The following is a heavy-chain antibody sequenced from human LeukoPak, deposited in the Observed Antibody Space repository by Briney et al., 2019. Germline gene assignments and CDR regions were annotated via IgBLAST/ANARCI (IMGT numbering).Heavy chain of an antibody. J-gene: IGHJ3*02. CDR2: IIPILGIA. CDR1: GYTFTSYD. D-gene: IGHD3-22*01. CDR3: ASFSGYDSRPSAAFDI. V-gene: IGHV1-69*04. Sequence: SVKVSCKASGYTFTSYDINWVRQAPGQGLEWMGRIIPILGIANYAQKFQGRVTITADKSTSTAYMELSSLRSEDTAVYYCASFSGYDSRPSAAFDIWGQGTMVTVSS.